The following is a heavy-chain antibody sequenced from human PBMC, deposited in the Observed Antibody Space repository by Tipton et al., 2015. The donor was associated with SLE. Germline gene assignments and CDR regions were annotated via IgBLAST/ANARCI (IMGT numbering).Heavy chain of an antibody. J-gene: IGHJ4*02. CDR3: ARGDLLTGLPGDFFDA. CDR2: IYYDGIRK. D-gene: IGHD3-9*01. CDR1: GFIFSSYA. V-gene: IGHV3-33*01. Sequence: SLRLSCAASGFIFSSYAMHWVRQAPGKGLEWVAVIYYDGIRKYYADSVKGRVTISRGNAKNTVYLQMNSLRAEDTAVYFCARGDLLTGLPGDFFDAWGQGMLVTVSS.